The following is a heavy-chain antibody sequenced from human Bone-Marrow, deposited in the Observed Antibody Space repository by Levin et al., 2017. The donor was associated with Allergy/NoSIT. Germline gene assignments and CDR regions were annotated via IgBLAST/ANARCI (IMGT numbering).Heavy chain of an antibody. CDR3: ARDFYYGSGSPRGYGMDV. CDR2: ISSGAIYT. J-gene: IGHJ6*02. Sequence: GESLKISCVASGFMFRNYSMNWVRQTPGKGLEWVSSISSGAIYTYHADSLEGRFTISRDNDQNSLFLEMTSLKVEDTAVYYCARDFYYGSGSPRGYGMDVWGQGTTVTVSS. CDR1: GFMFRNYS. D-gene: IGHD3-10*01. V-gene: IGHV3-21*01.